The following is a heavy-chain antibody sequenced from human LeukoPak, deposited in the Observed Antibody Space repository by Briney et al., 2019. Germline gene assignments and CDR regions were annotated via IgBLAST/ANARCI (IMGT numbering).Heavy chain of an antibody. CDR3: ARSAYGDHFDY. CDR2: IYYSGST. D-gene: IGHD4-17*01. Sequence: SETLSLTCTVSGGPISTYHWSWIRPPPGKGLEWIGYIYYSGSTNYNPSLRTRVTISIDTSKNQFSLNLSSVTAADTAMYYCARSAYGDHFDYWGQGTLVTVSS. J-gene: IGHJ4*02. V-gene: IGHV4-59*01. CDR1: GGPISTYH.